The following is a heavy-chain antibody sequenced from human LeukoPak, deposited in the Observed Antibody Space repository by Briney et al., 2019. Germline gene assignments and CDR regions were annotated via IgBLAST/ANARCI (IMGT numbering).Heavy chain of an antibody. Sequence: PGGSLRLSCAASGFTFSSYSMNWVRQAPGKGLEWVSYISSSSSTIYYADSVKGRFTISRDNDKNSLYLQMNSLRAEDTAVYYCARAHPGDYGDFQFDYWGQGTLVTVSS. J-gene: IGHJ4*02. CDR3: ARAHPGDYGDFQFDY. V-gene: IGHV3-48*01. D-gene: IGHD4-17*01. CDR1: GFTFSSYS. CDR2: ISSSSSTI.